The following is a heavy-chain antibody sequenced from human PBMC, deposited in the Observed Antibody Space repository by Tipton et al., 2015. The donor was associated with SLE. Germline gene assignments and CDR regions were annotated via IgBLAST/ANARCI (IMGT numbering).Heavy chain of an antibody. J-gene: IGHJ3*02. CDR2: IYYSRST. Sequence: LSLTCTVSGGSITGYYWSWIRQPPGKGLEWIAYIYYSRSTNYNPSLNSRVTISVDTSKSQVSLKLSSVTAADTAVYYCARGGAFDIWGQGTIVTVSS. V-gene: IGHV4-59*08. CDR1: GGSITGYY. CDR3: ARGGAFDI.